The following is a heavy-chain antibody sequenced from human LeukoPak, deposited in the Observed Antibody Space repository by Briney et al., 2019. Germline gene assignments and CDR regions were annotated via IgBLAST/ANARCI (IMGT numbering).Heavy chain of an antibody. Sequence: ASVKVSCKASGYTFTSYDINWVRQATGQGLEWMGWMNPNSGNTGYAQKFQGRVTMTRSTSISTAYMELSSLRSEDTAVYYCASQGYSGYKRDAFDIWGQGTMVTVSS. J-gene: IGHJ3*02. V-gene: IGHV1-8*01. CDR2: MNPNSGNT. D-gene: IGHD5-12*01. CDR3: ASQGYSGYKRDAFDI. CDR1: GYTFTSYD.